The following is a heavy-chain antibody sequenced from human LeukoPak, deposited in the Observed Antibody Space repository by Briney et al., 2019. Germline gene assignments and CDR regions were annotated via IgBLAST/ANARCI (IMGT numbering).Heavy chain of an antibody. CDR2: INHSGST. CDR3: ASRRAGWFDP. CDR1: GGSLSGYY. J-gene: IGHJ5*02. V-gene: IGHV4-34*01. Sequence: PSETLSLTCAVYGGSLSGYYWSWIRQPPGKGLEWIGEINHSGSTNYNPSLKSRVTISVDTSKNQFSLKLSSVTAADTAVYYCASRRAGWFDPWGQGTLVTVSS.